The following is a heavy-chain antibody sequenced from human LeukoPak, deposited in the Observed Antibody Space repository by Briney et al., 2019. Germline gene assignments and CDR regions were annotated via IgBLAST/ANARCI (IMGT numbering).Heavy chain of an antibody. J-gene: IGHJ4*02. V-gene: IGHV3-30*02. CDR3: ARSRRRELLGTYFDY. CDR1: GFTFSSYG. CDR2: IRYDGSSK. Sequence: GGSLRLSCAASGFTFSSYGMHWVRQAPGKGLEWVAFIRYDGSSKYYADFVKGRFTISRDNSKNTLYLQMNSLRAEDTAVYYCARSRRRELLGTYFDYWGQGTLVTASS. D-gene: IGHD1-26*01.